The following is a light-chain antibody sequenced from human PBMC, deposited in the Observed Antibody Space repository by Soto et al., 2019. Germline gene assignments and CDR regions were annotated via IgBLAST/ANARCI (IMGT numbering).Light chain of an antibody. CDR3: LQDYNFPYT. Sequence: AIQMTQSPSSLSASVGDRVTITCRASQGIRNDLGWYQQKPGKAPKLLIYAASSLQSGVPSRFSGSGSGTDFNLTISSLQPEDFAPYYCLQDYNFPYTFGQGTMLEIK. CDR2: AAS. J-gene: IGKJ2*01. V-gene: IGKV1-6*01. CDR1: QGIRND.